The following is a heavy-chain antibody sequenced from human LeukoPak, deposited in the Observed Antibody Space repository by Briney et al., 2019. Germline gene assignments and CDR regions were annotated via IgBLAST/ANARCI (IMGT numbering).Heavy chain of an antibody. D-gene: IGHD3-9*01. J-gene: IGHJ4*02. CDR3: ARGCERYFDWLFVAQSPYFDY. V-gene: IGHV4-39*07. CDR2: INHSGST. Sequence: MPSETLSLTCTVPGGSVSSGSYYWSWVRQPPGKGLEWIGEINHSGSTNYNPSLKSRVTISVDTSKNQFSLKLSSVTAADTAVYYCARGCERYFDWLFVAQSPYFDYWGQGTLVTVSS. CDR1: GGSVSSGSYY.